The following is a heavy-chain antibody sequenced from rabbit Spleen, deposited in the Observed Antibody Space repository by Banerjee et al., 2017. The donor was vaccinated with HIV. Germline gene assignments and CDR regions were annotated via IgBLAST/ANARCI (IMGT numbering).Heavy chain of an antibody. CDR1: GLDLSSRYW. Sequence: QSLEESGGDRVKPGASLTLTCKASGLDLSSRYWICWVRQAPGKGLEWIACIDVAKSGDTYYTNWAKGRFTISKTSSTTVALQVPSLTAADTATYFCTRDAAGREDFNLWGPGTLVTVS. D-gene: IGHD4-2*01. V-gene: IGHV1S40*01. CDR3: TRDAAGREDFNL. CDR2: IDVAKSGDT. J-gene: IGHJ4*01.